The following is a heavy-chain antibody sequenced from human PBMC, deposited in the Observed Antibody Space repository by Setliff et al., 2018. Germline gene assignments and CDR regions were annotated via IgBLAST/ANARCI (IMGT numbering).Heavy chain of an antibody. Sequence: SETLSLTCTVSGGSISSGSYYWSWIRQPAGKGLEWIGRIYTSGSTNYNPSLKSRVTISVDTSKNQFSLKLSSVTAADTAVYYCARGPVMIVATGYFDYWGQGTLGTVSS. J-gene: IGHJ4*02. CDR3: ARGPVMIVATGYFDY. D-gene: IGHD3-22*01. CDR2: IYTSGST. CDR1: GGSISSGSYY. V-gene: IGHV4-61*02.